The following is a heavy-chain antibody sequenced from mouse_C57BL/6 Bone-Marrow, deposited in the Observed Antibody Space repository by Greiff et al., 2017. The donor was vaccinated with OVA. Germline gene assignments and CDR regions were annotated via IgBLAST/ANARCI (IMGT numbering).Heavy chain of an antibody. Sequence: VQLQQSGPELVKPGASVKISCKASGYTFTDYYMNWVKQSHGKSLAWIGDINPNNGGTRYNQKFKGKATLTVDKSSSTAYMELLSLTSEDSAVYYCARPLDYYGSSYWYVDVWGTGTTVTVSS. CDR2: INPNNGGT. CDR1: GYTFTDYY. J-gene: IGHJ1*03. D-gene: IGHD1-1*01. V-gene: IGHV1-26*01. CDR3: ARPLDYYGSSYWYVDV.